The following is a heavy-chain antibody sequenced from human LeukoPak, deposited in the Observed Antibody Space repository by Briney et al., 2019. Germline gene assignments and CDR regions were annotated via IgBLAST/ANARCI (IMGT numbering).Heavy chain of an antibody. D-gene: IGHD6-13*01. J-gene: IGHJ4*02. CDR2: ISSGSNYI. Sequence: GGSLRLSCAASGFNFANHAMSWVRQAPGKGPEWISSISSGSNYIYYADSVKGRFTTSRDNTKNSLYLQMNSLRVEDTAVYYCARDQVGSSWYFDYWGQETLVTVSS. V-gene: IGHV3-21*01. CDR3: ARDQVGSSWYFDY. CDR1: GFNFANHA.